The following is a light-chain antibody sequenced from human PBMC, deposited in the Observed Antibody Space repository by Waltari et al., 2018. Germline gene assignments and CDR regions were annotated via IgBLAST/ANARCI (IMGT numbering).Light chain of an antibody. Sequence: EIVLTQSPGTLSLSPGERATLAGRASQSVGRTLAWYQQRPGQAPRLLIYGASSRAADIPDRFAGSGSGTDFSLTINRLEPEDFAVYYCQHYLRLPVSFGQGTKVEIK. J-gene: IGKJ1*01. CDR3: QHYLRLPVS. CDR1: QSVGRT. CDR2: GAS. V-gene: IGKV3-20*01.